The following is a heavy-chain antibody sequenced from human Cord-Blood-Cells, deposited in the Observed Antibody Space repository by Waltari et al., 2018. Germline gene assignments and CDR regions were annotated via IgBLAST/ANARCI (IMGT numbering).Heavy chain of an antibody. Sequence: EVQLVESGGGLVQPGGSLKLSCAASGFTFSGSAMHWVRQASGKGRDGVGRIRSKSNSYATAYAASVKGRFTISRDDSKNTAYLQMNSLKTEDTAVYYCTSGYDDYGGQGTLVTVSS. CDR3: TSGYDDY. V-gene: IGHV3-73*02. CDR2: IRSKSNSYAT. D-gene: IGHD5-12*01. J-gene: IGHJ4*02. CDR1: GFTFSGSA.